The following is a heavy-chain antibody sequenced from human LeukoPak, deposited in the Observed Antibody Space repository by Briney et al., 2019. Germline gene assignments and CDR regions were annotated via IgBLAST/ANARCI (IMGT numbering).Heavy chain of an antibody. V-gene: IGHV3-30*02. J-gene: IGHJ6*03. D-gene: IGHD1-26*01. CDR1: GFSFSGYG. CDR3: AKRGVEGLVGAHPSYGGTTGYYMDV. CDR2: IRYDGSNE. Sequence: PGGSLRLSCAASGFSFSGYGMHWVRQAPGKGLEWVAFIRYDGSNEYYADSVKGRFTISRDNSKNTLYLQMNSLRAEDTAVYYCAKRGVEGLVGAHPSYGGTTGYYMDVWGKGTTVTVSS.